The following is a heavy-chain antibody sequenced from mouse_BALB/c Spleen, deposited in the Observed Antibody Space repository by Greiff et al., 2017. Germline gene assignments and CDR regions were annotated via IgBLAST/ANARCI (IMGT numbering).Heavy chain of an antibody. CDR2: IDPANGNT. V-gene: IGHV14-3*02. Sequence: EVQLQQSGAELVKPGASVKLSCTASGFNIKDTYMHWVKQRPEQGLEWIGRIDPANGNTKYDPKFQGKATITADTSSNTAYLQLSSLTSEDTAVYYCFYDYDAWYFDVWGAGTTVTVSS. CDR1: GFNIKDTY. CDR3: FYDYDAWYFDV. J-gene: IGHJ1*01. D-gene: IGHD2-4*01.